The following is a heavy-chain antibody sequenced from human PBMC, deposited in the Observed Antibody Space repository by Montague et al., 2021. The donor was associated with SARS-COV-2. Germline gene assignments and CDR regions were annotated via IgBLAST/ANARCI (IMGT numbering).Heavy chain of an antibody. CDR1: GFTFSSYS. J-gene: IGHJ4*02. D-gene: IGHD5-18*01. CDR2: ISTSSSYI. Sequence: SLRLSCAASGFTFSSYSMNWVRQAPGKGLEWVSSISTSSSYICYADSVKGRFTISRDNAKNSLYLQTNSLRAEDTAVYYCANLYSYGSWGQGTLVTVSS. V-gene: IGHV3-21*01. CDR3: ANLYSYGS.